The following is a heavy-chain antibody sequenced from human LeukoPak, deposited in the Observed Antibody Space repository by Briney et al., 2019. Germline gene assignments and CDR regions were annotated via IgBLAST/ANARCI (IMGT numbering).Heavy chain of an antibody. CDR1: GFTPSSYD. Sequence: GGSLRLSCAASGFTPSSYDLHWVRQPTGRGLEWVSGIGTADDTYYADSVRGRFTISRENAKNSLNLHMTSLRAGDTAVYYRARGYNWNNGDFFGLDVWGLGTTVTVSS. CDR2: IGTADDT. D-gene: IGHD1-20*01. J-gene: IGHJ6*02. V-gene: IGHV3-13*01. CDR3: ARGYNWNNGDFFGLDV.